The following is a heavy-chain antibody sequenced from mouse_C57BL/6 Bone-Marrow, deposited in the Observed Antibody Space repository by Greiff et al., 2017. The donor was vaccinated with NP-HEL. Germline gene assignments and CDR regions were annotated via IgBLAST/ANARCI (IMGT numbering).Heavy chain of an antibody. V-gene: IGHV1-80*01. Sequence: QVQLQQSGAELVKPGASVKISCKASGYAFSSYWMNWVKQRPGKGLEWIGQIYPGDGDTNYNGKFKGKATLTADKSSSTAYMQLSSLTSEDSAVYFCARYRNGSSLYYFDYWGQGTTLTVSS. CDR3: ARYRNGSSLYYFDY. D-gene: IGHD1-1*01. CDR1: GYAFSSYW. CDR2: IYPGDGDT. J-gene: IGHJ2*01.